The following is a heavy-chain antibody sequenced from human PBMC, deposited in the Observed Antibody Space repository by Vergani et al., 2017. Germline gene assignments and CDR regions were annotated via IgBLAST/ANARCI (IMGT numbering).Heavy chain of an antibody. V-gene: IGHV4-59*01. J-gene: IGHJ5*02. CDR3: ASDTHSGQRADR. D-gene: IGHD6-19*01. CDR1: GGSMSGNY. Sequence: QVRLQESGPGLVKPSETLSLTCSVSGGSMSGNYWSWIRQPPGKELEWIGYMYHSGSTNYNPSLETRVTISGDTSKNQFSLTLTSVTAADTAVYYCASDTHSGQRADRWGQGILVTVTS. CDR2: MYHSGST.